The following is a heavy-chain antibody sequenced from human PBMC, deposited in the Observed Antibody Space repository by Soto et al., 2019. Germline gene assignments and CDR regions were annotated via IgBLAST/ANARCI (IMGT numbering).Heavy chain of an antibody. CDR1: GGSISSYY. CDR2: IYYSGST. J-gene: IGHJ4*02. V-gene: IGHV4-59*08. CDR3: ARLGGDYDYIWGSPFDH. Sequence: PSETLSLTCTVSGGSISSYYWSWIRQPPGKGLEWIGYIYYSGSTNYNPSLKSRVTISVDTSKNQFSLKLSSVTAADTAVYYCARLGGDYDYIWGSPFDHWGQGTLVTVSS. D-gene: IGHD3-16*01.